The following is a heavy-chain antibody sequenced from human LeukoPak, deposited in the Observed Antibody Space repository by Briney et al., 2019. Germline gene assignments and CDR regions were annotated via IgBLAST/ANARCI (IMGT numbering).Heavy chain of an antibody. CDR2: VYHSGST. J-gene: IGHJ4*02. CDR1: GYSISSGYY. CDR3: ARDEMEHHGSYYDF. V-gene: IGHV4-38-2*02. D-gene: IGHD1/OR15-1a*01. Sequence: SETLSLTCTISGYSISSGYYWGWIRQPPGKGLEWIGSVYHSGSTYYNPSLKSRVTISVDTSKNQFSLKLSSVTAADTAFYYCARDEMEHHGSYYDFWGQGTLATVSS.